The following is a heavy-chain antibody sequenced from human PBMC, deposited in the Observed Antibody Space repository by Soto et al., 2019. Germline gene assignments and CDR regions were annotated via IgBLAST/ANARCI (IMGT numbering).Heavy chain of an antibody. Sequence: ASVKVSCKASGYTFTSYAMHWVRQAPGQRLEWMGWINAGNGNTKYSQKFQGRVTITRDTSASTAYMELSSLRSEDTAVYYCARGLNWNPDFEYWGQGTLVTVSS. V-gene: IGHV1-3*01. CDR1: GYTFTSYA. J-gene: IGHJ4*02. CDR2: INAGNGNT. CDR3: ARGLNWNPDFEY. D-gene: IGHD1-1*01.